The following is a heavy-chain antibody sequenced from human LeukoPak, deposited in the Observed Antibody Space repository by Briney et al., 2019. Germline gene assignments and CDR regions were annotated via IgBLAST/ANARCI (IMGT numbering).Heavy chain of an antibody. CDR3: ARVREQLWYFDY. D-gene: IGHD5-18*01. CDR2: IYTSGST. Sequence: SETLSLTCTVSGGSISSYYWSWIRQPAGKGLEWIGRIYTSGSTNYNPFLKSRVTMSVDTSKNQFSLKLSSVTAADTAVYYCARVREQLWYFDYWGQGTLVTVSS. CDR1: GGSISSYY. J-gene: IGHJ4*02. V-gene: IGHV4-4*07.